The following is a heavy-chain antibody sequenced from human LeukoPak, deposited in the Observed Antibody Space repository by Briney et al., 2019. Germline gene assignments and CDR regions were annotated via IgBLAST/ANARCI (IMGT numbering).Heavy chain of an antibody. V-gene: IGHV1-46*01. J-gene: IGHJ3*02. CDR3: ASEYYDFRSGLRPHDAFDI. CDR1: GYTLTSYY. Sequence: GASVKVSCKASGYTLTSYYMHWVRQAPGQGLEWMGIINPSGGSTSYAQKFQGRVTMTRDTSTSTVYMELSSLRSEDTAVYYCASEYYDFRSGLRPHDAFDIWGQGTMVTVSS. CDR2: INPSGGST. D-gene: IGHD3-3*01.